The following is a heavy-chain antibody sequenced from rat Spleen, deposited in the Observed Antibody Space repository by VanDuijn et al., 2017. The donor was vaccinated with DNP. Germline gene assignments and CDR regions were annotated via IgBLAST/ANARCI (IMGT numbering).Heavy chain of an antibody. CDR2: ITNSGGSS. J-gene: IGHJ2*01. V-gene: IGHV5S13*01. CDR3: TKDLQWYAMDA. D-gene: IGHD1-1*01. Sequence: EVHLVESGGGLVQPGRSLKLSCAASGFTFSNYGMAWVRQAPTKGLEWVASITNSGGSSYYRDSVKGRFTISRDNTENTVYLQMNSLRSEDTATYYCTKDLQWYAMDAWGQGVMVTVSS. CDR1: GFTFSNYG.